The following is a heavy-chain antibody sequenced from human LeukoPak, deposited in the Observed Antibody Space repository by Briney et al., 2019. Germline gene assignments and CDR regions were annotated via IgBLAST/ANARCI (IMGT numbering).Heavy chain of an antibody. V-gene: IGHV4-61*01. D-gene: IGHD1-1*01. J-gene: IGHJ5*02. CDR2: IYYSGST. CDR1: GGSVSSGNYY. CDR3: ARGRTGTTTRWFDP. Sequence: SETLSLTCTVSGGSVSSGNYYWSWIRQPPGKGLEWIGYIYYSGSTNCNPSLKSRVTMSVDTSKNQFSPKLSSVTAADTAVYYCARGRTGTTTRWFDPWGQGTLVTVSS.